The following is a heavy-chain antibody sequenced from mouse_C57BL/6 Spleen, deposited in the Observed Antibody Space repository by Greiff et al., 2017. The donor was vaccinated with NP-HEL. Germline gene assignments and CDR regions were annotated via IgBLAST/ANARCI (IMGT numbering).Heavy chain of an antibody. D-gene: IGHD2-4*01. J-gene: IGHJ2*01. CDR1: GFAFTNYL. Sequence: QVQLQQSGAELVRPGTSVKVSCKASGFAFTNYLIEWVKQRPGQGLAWIVVINPGRGGTNYNEKFKGKATLTADKSSSTAYMQRSSLTSEDSAVYFCARNDYDEWDFDYWDQGTTLTVSS. V-gene: IGHV1-54*01. CDR3: ARNDYDEWDFDY. CDR2: INPGRGGT.